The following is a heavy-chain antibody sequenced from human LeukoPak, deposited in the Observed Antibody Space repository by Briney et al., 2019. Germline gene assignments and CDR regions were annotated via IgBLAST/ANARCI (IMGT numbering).Heavy chain of an antibody. V-gene: IGHV3-30*04. CDR1: GFTFSSYA. J-gene: IGHJ5*02. D-gene: IGHD6-13*01. CDR3: ASSWEFDP. Sequence: PGRSLRPSCAASGFTFSSYAMHWVRQAPGKGLEWVAVISYDGSNKYYADSVKGRFTISRDNSKNTLYLQMNSLRAEDTAVYYCASSWEFDPWGQGTLVTVSS. CDR2: ISYDGSNK.